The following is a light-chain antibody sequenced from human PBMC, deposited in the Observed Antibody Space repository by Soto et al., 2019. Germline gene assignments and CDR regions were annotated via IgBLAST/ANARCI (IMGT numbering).Light chain of an antibody. J-gene: IGKJ1*01. V-gene: IGKV1-39*01. Sequence: DIQMTKSPSSLSASVGDRVTITCRASQNIRSYLNWYQQKPGKAPQLLIYATSSLQTGVPSRFSASASGTDFSLVISDLQPEDSATYYCQQGYSSRWTSGRGTKVEI. CDR3: QQGYSSRWT. CDR2: ATS. CDR1: QNIRSY.